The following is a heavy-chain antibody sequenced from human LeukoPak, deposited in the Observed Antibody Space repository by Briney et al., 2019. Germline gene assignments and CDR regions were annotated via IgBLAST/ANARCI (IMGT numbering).Heavy chain of an antibody. Sequence: GGSLRLSCAASGFTFSSYAMSWVRQAPGKGLEWVSAISGSGGGTHYADSVRGRFTISRDNSKNTLYLQMNSLRAEDTAVYYCAKDGVIGAKRNYMDVWGKGTAVTVSS. CDR3: AKDGVIGAKRNYMDV. V-gene: IGHV3-23*01. J-gene: IGHJ6*03. CDR2: ISGSGGGT. CDR1: GFTFSSYA. D-gene: IGHD1-26*01.